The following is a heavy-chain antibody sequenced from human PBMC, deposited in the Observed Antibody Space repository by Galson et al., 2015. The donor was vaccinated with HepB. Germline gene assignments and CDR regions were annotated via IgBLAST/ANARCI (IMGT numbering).Heavy chain of an antibody. V-gene: IGHV3-33*06. CDR3: AKDLQLWFGELGFDY. Sequence: SLRLSCAASGFTFSSYGMHWVRQAPGKGLEWVAVIWYDGSDKYYADSVKGRFTISRDNSKNTLYLQMNSLRAEDTAVYYCAKDLQLWFGELGFDYWGQGTLVTVSS. CDR1: GFTFSSYG. D-gene: IGHD3-10*01. J-gene: IGHJ4*02. CDR2: IWYDGSDK.